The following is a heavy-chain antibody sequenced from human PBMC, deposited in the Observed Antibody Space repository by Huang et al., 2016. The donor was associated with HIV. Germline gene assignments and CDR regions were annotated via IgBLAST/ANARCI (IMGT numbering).Heavy chain of an antibody. J-gene: IGHJ4*02. V-gene: IGHV1-24*01. CDR2: VDPEIGET. Sequence: QVQLVQSRAEVKKPGASVTVSCKVSEYTLTELSIHWVRQPPGKGLEWMGCVDPEIGETIYAQKFQGRVTMTEDTSTETAFMELSGLRPEDTAVYYCATGFDVFFDFWGQGTLVTVSS. CDR3: ATGFDVFFDF. D-gene: IGHD3-9*01. CDR1: EYTLTELS.